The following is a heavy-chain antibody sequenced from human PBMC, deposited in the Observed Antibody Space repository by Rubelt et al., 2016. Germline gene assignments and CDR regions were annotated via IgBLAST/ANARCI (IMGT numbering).Heavy chain of an antibody. CDR3: ARDLDSSGWYGEERYDAFDI. J-gene: IGHJ3*02. V-gene: IGHV1-69*01. D-gene: IGHD6-19*01. Sequence: QVQLVQSGAEVKKPGSSVKVSCKASGGTFSSYAISWVRQAPGQGLEWMGGIIPIFGTANYAQKFQGRVTITADESTSTAYMELSSLRSEDTAVYYCARDLDSSGWYGEERYDAFDIWGQGTMVTVSS. CDR2: IIPIFGTA. CDR1: GGTFSSYA.